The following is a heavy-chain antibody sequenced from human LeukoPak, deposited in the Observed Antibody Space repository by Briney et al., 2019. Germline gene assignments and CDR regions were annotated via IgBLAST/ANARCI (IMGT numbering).Heavy chain of an antibody. CDR3: ARSSGSYDGYYGVEV. V-gene: IGHV3-9*01. CDR1: EFTFDDYV. Sequence: PGGSLRLSCGVSEFTFDDYVIHWVRQGPGKGLEWVAAMSWTSGSIAYADSVKGRFNIFRDNAQGSLYLQMNNLRAEDTAFYYCARSSGSYDGYYGVEVWGQGTTVIVSS. J-gene: IGHJ6*02. D-gene: IGHD6-19*01. CDR2: MSWTSGSI.